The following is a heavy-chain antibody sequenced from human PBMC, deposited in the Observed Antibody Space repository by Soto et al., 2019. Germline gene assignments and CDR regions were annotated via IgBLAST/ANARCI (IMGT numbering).Heavy chain of an antibody. CDR2: ASYDGSYK. V-gene: IGHV3-30*18. J-gene: IGHJ4*02. CDR3: AKERSVVATTPDFDY. Sequence: PGGSLRLSCAASGFPFSSFGMHWVRQAPGKGLEWVAVASYDGSYKYYADSVKGRFTISRDNSKNTLYLQMNSLRAEDTAVYYCAKERSVVATTPDFDYWGQGTLVTVSS. CDR1: GFPFSSFG. D-gene: IGHD5-12*01.